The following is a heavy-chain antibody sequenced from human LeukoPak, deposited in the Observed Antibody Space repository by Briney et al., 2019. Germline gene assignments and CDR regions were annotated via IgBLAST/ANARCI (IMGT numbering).Heavy chain of an antibody. CDR3: ARTYYCGSGSDHNWFDP. J-gene: IGHJ5*02. CDR2: IYPGDSDT. Sequence: HGESLKISCKGSGYSFTSYWIGWVRQMPGKGLEWMGIIYPGDSDTRYSPSFQGQVTISADKSISTAYLQWSSLKASDTAMYYCARTYYCGSGSDHNWFDPWGQGTLVTVSS. CDR1: GYSFTSYW. V-gene: IGHV5-51*01. D-gene: IGHD3-10*01.